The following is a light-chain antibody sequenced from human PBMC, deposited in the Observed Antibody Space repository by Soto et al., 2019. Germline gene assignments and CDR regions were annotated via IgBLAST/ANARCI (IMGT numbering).Light chain of an antibody. J-gene: IGKJ4*01. V-gene: IGKV1-5*03. CDR1: HNINRW. CDR2: KTS. CDR3: QQYSSYPLT. Sequence: DIQMTQPPSIMSASVGDRVTITCRASHNINRWLAWYQQKPGKAPKVLIYKTSTLESGVPSRFSGSGSGTEFTLTVSSLQPDDFATYYCQQYSSYPLTFGGGTKVDIK.